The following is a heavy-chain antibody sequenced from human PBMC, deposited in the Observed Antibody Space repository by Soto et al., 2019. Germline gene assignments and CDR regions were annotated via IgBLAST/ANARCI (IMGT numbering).Heavy chain of an antibody. CDR1: GCSISSGGYX. Sequence: SETLSLTCTVSGCSISSGGYXSSWIRQHPGKGLEWIGYIYYSGSTYYNPSLKSRVTITVDTSKNQFSLKLSSVTAADTAVYYCARNWFGELGAFDIWGQGTMVTVSS. CDR3: ARNWFGELGAFDI. J-gene: IGHJ3*02. D-gene: IGHD3-10*01. CDR2: IYYSGST. V-gene: IGHV4-31*03.